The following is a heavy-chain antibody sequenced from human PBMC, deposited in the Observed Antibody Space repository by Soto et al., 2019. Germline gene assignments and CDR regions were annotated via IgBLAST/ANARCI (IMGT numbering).Heavy chain of an antibody. CDR3: ARDWGDYYDSSGYYTFDY. CDR2: INPSGGST. J-gene: IGHJ4*02. Sequence: ASVKVSCKASGYTFTSYNMHWVRQAPGQGLEWMGIINPSGGSTSYAQKFQGRVTMTRDTSTSTVYMELSSLRSEDTAVYYCARDWGDYYDSSGYYTFDYWGQGTLVTASS. D-gene: IGHD3-22*01. CDR1: GYTFTSYN. V-gene: IGHV1-46*01.